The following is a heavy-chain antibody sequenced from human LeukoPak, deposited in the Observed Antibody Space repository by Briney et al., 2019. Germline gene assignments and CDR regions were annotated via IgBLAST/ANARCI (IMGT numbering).Heavy chain of an antibody. CDR2: INPNSGGT. D-gene: IGHD6-13*01. J-gene: IGHJ4*02. V-gene: IGHV1-2*02. Sequence: ASVKVSCKASGYTFTGYYMHWVRQAPGQGLEWMGWINPNSGGTNYAQKFQGRVTMTRDTSISTAYMELSRLRSDDTAVYYCARVGGGYSSSWYRYFDYWGQGTLVTVSS. CDR3: ARVGGGYSSSWYRYFDY. CDR1: GYTFTGYY.